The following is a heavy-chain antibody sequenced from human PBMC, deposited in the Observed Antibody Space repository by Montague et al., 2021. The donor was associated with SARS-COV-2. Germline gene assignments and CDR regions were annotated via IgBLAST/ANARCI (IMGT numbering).Heavy chain of an antibody. CDR1: GFTFSSYA. D-gene: IGHD3-22*01. CDR3: ARDFAHTERITMIVVVHGIHLGMDV. V-gene: IGHV3-30-3*01. J-gene: IGHJ6*02. CDR2: ISYDGSNK. Sequence: SLRLSCAASGFTFSSYAMHWVRQAPGKGLEWVAVISYDGSNKYYADSVKGRFTISRDNSKNTLYLQMNSLRAEDTAVYYCARDFAHTERITMIVVVHGIHLGMDVWGQGTTVTVSS.